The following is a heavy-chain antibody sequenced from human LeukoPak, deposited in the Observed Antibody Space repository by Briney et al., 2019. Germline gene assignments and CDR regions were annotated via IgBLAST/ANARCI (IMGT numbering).Heavy chain of an antibody. V-gene: IGHV3-23*01. J-gene: IGHJ4*02. CDR2: ISGSGGAT. Sequence: GGSLRLSCAASGFTFNTYGMSWVRQAPGKGLEWVSGISGSGGATYYADSVKGRFTISRDNSKNTLYLQMNSLRAEDTAVYYCARSGGYSSGWLPFDYWGQGALVTVSS. CDR3: ARSGGYSSGWLPFDY. CDR1: GFTFNTYG. D-gene: IGHD6-19*01.